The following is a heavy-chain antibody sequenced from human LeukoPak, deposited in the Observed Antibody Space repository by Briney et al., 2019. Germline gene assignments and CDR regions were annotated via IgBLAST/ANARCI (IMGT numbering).Heavy chain of an antibody. D-gene: IGHD6-19*01. V-gene: IGHV3-49*03. Sequence: GGSLRLSCTASGFTFGDYAMSWFRQAPGKGLEWVGFIRSKAYGGTTGYAASVKGRFTISRDDSKSIAYLQMNSLKTEDTAVYYCTRENHSSGWYIMDYWGQGTLVTVSS. J-gene: IGHJ4*02. CDR1: GFTFGDYA. CDR3: TRENHSSGWYIMDY. CDR2: IRSKAYGGTT.